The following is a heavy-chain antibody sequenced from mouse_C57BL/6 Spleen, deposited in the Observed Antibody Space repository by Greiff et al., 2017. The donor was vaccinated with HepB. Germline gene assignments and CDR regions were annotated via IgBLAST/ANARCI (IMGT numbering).Heavy chain of an antibody. D-gene: IGHD2-4*01. Sequence: VQLQQSGAELVRPGASVTLSCKASGYTFTDYEMHWVKQTPVHGLEWIGAIDPETGGTAYNQKFKGKAILTADKSSSTAYMELRSLTSEDSAVYYCTGGDYDYDGGYYFDYWGQGTTLTVSS. CDR3: TGGDYDYDGGYYFDY. CDR1: GYTFTDYE. CDR2: IDPETGGT. J-gene: IGHJ2*01. V-gene: IGHV1-15*01.